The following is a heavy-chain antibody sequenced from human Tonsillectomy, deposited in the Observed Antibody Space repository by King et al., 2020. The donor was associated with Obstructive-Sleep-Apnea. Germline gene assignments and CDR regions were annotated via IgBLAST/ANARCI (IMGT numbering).Heavy chain of an antibody. J-gene: IGHJ4*02. Sequence: QLVQSGAEVKKPGASVKVSCKASGYTFTSYGISWVRQAPGQGLDGLVWISSYNGNTNYAQKLQGRVTMTTDTSTSTAYMELRGLRSDDTAVYYCARHSSSFRDFDYWGQGTLVTVSS. CDR1: GYTFTSYG. D-gene: IGHD6-6*01. CDR3: ARHSSSFRDFDY. V-gene: IGHV1-18*04. CDR2: ISSYNGNT.